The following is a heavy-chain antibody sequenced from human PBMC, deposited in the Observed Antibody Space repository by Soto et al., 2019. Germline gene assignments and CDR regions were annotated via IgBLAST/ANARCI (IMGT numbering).Heavy chain of an antibody. CDR2: INPSGRTT. CDR1: GFTFSKYY. Sequence: EASVKVSCKTSGFTFSKYYMHWLRQVPGQGLEWVGVINPSGRTTSYAQKFPGRVTVTRDASTATVYLELNSLRSGDTAVYYCARDLDVTTVTTSFDSWGQGTLVTVSS. D-gene: IGHD4-17*01. J-gene: IGHJ4*02. V-gene: IGHV1-46*01. CDR3: ARDLDVTTVTTSFDS.